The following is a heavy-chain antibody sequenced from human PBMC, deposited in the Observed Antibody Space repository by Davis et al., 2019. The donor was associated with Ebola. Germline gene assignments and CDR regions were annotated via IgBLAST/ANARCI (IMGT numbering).Heavy chain of an antibody. Sequence: SLKISCAVSGFTFDDYAMHWVRQAPGKGLEWVSSINWNSVNIAYADSVKGRFTISRDNAKNSLYLQMNTLRVEDTAIYYCVPGTWIRGQGTLVTVSS. V-gene: IGHV3-9*01. J-gene: IGHJ4*02. CDR2: INWNSVNI. CDR3: VPGTWI. CDR1: GFTFDDYA. D-gene: IGHD5-18*01.